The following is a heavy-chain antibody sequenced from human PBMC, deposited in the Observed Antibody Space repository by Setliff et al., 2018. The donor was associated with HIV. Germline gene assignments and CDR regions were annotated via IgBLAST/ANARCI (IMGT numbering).Heavy chain of an antibody. D-gene: IGHD2-21*02. V-gene: IGHV4-4*07. J-gene: IGHJ4*02. CDR2: IYDSGST. CDR1: GGSISGFY. CDR3: ARRMPIAGDPFDS. Sequence: SETLSLTCTVSGGSISGFYWNWIRQSAGKGLQWIGRIYDSGSTKYNPSLKSRVTMSLDTSKNQFSLNLDSVTAADTSVYFCARRMPIAGDPFDSWGQGTLVTVSS.